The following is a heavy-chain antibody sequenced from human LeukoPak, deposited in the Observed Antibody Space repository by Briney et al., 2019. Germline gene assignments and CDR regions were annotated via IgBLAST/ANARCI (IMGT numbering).Heavy chain of an antibody. Sequence: PSGTLSLTCTVSGGSISSSSYYWGWIRQPPGKGLEWIGSIYYSGSTYYNPSLKSRVTISVDTSKNQFSLKLSSVTAADTAVYYCARRRQWRGVYWFDPWGQGTLVTVSS. V-gene: IGHV4-39*01. CDR2: IYYSGST. CDR3: ARRRQWRGVYWFDP. D-gene: IGHD6-19*01. CDR1: GGSISSSSYY. J-gene: IGHJ5*02.